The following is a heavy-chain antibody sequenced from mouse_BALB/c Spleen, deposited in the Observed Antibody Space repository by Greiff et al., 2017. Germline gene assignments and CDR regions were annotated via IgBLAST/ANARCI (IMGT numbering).Heavy chain of an antibody. J-gene: IGHJ3*01. CDR1: GFAFSSYD. D-gene: IGHD2-3*01. Sequence: EVQVVESGGGLVKPGGSLKLSCAASGFAFSSYDMSWVRQTPEKRLEWVAYISSGGGSTYYPDTVKGRFTISRDNAKNTLYLQMSSLKSEDTAMYYCAREPWGYDGGRFAYWGQGTLVTVSA. V-gene: IGHV5-12-1*01. CDR3: AREPWGYDGGRFAY. CDR2: ISSGGGST.